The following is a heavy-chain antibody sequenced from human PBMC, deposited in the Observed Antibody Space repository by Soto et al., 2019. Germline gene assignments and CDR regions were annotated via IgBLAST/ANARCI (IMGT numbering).Heavy chain of an antibody. CDR2: IYYGGST. J-gene: IGHJ4*02. V-gene: IGHV4-59*08. D-gene: IGHD4-17*01. Sequence: QVQLQESGPGLVKPSETLSLTCIVSGASISDYYWSWNRQPPGKGLEWIGYIYYGGSTNYNPALNSRVALSVDPSNNQFSLSLRSVTAADTAVYFCARHPQTPDYGDSSEFWGQGTLVTVSS. CDR3: ARHPQTPDYGDSSEF. CDR1: GASISDYY.